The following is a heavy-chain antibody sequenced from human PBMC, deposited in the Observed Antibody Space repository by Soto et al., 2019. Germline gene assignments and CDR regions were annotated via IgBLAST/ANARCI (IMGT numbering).Heavy chain of an antibody. V-gene: IGHV4-31*03. D-gene: IGHD2-2*01. J-gene: IGHJ5*02. Sequence: PSETLYLTSTVSGGSISSGGYYWSWIRQHPGKGLEWIGYIYYSGSTYYNPSLKSRVTISVDTSKNQFSLKLSSVTAADTAVYNCARGGVVPAATGFHPWRQGTLVTVSS. CDR2: IYYSGST. CDR3: ARGGVVPAATGFHP. CDR1: GGSISSGGYY.